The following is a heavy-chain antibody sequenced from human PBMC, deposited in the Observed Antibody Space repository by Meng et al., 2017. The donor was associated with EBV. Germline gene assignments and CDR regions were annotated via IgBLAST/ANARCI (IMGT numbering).Heavy chain of an antibody. V-gene: IGHV1-69*01. CDR3: ASEAGRGFTPDF. J-gene: IGHJ4*02. CDR2: LIPMSGGT. CDR1: CGPFISGS. D-gene: IGHD3-10*01. Sequence: PGAAEMRPAPSVMITCTTSCGPFISGSVSWVRQHPGQGLEWLGGLIPMSGGTHYAQKFQDSVTTTADESARTHSMELSSLRSADTAMYYCASEAGRGFTPDFWGQGTLVTVSS.